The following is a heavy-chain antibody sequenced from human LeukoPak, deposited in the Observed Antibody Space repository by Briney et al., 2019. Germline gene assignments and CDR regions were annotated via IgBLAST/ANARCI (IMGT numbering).Heavy chain of an antibody. CDR3: ARRTSHSYFDY. CDR2: ISGSGTTI. Sequence: PGGSLRLSCAASGSTFSDYYMSWIRQTPGKGLEWISYISGSGTTIYSADSLKGRFTISRDAAKNSLFLQMNSLRDEDTAVYYCARRTSHSYFDYWGQGTLVTVSS. D-gene: IGHD2-2*01. CDR1: GSTFSDYY. J-gene: IGHJ4*02. V-gene: IGHV3-11*01.